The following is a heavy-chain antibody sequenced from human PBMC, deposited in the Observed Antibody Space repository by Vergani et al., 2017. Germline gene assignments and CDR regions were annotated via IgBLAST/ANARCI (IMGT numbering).Heavy chain of an antibody. D-gene: IGHD3-22*01. CDR2: IYYSENK. CDR1: GGSITYGAFY. J-gene: IGHJ5*02. Sequence: QLQLQESGPGLVKPSETLSLTCTVSGGSITYGAFYWGWIRQSPGKGLEWIGSIYYSENKFYNPSLESRVTLSIDTTKNQLSLKLTSVTAADTAVYYCARCFRDEGMIYGGTVENWFDPWGQGTLVTVSS. V-gene: IGHV4-39*01. CDR3: ARCFRDEGMIYGGTVENWFDP.